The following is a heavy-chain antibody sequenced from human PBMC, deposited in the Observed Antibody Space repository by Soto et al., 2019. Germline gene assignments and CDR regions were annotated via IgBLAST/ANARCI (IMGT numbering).Heavy chain of an antibody. CDR1: GYTFTGYY. CDR2: INPNSGGT. D-gene: IGHD6-19*01. CDR3: ARGDQWLVRGLDY. V-gene: IGHV1-2*04. Sequence: ASVKVSCKASGYTFTGYYMHWVRQAPGQGLEWMGWINPNSGGTNYAQKFQGWVTMTRDTSISTAYMELSRLGSDDTAVYYCARGDQWLVRGLDYWGQGTLVTVSS. J-gene: IGHJ4*02.